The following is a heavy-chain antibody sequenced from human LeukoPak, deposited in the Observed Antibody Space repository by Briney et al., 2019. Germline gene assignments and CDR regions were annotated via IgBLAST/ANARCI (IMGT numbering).Heavy chain of an antibody. CDR1: GFTFRDAW. CDR2: IKTDGSEK. CDR3: ATYSSLNRREFQY. Sequence: GGSLRLSCAASGFTFRDAWMGWVRQAPGKGLQWVANIKTDGSEKYYVDSVKGRFTISRDNAKNSLYLQMNSLRAEDTAVYYCATYSSLNRREFQYWGQGTLLTVSS. V-gene: IGHV3-7*01. J-gene: IGHJ1*01. D-gene: IGHD3-22*01.